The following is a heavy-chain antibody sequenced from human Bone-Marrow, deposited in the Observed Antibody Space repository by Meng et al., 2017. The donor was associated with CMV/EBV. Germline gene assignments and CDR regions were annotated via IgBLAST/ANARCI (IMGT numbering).Heavy chain of an antibody. D-gene: IGHD3-3*01. V-gene: IGHV4-39*07. CDR3: ARGVTIFGVVIELEDTFDP. CDR2: IYYSGST. CDR1: GGSISSSSYY. Sequence: GSLRLSCTVSGGSISSSSYYWGWIRQPPGKGLEWIGSIYYSGSTNYNPSLKSRVTISVDTSKNQFSLKLSSVTAADTAVYYCARGVTIFGVVIELEDTFDPWGQGTRVTGSS. J-gene: IGHJ5*02.